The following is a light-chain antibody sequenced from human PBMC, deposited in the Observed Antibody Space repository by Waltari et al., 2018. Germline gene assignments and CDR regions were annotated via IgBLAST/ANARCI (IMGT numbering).Light chain of an antibody. Sequence: DIVMTQSPDSLGVSLCARATINCKSSQSVLHTNNKDYLAWYQQKPGQPPKLLIYWASTREFGVPDRFSGSGSGTSFTLTISSLQAEDVAVYYCQQYYSTPNTFGQGTKLEIK. V-gene: IGKV4-1*01. CDR2: WAS. CDR1: QSVLHTNNKDY. CDR3: QQYYSTPNT. J-gene: IGKJ2*01.